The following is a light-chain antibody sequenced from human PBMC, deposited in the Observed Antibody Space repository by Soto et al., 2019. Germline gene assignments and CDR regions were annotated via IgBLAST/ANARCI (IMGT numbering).Light chain of an antibody. J-gene: IGKJ1*01. CDR1: QSVSSY. Sequence: EIVLTKSPATLSLSPGERATLSCRASQSVSSYLAWCQKKPGQAPRLLMYGASSRATGIPDRFSGSGSGTDFTLTITRLEPEDFAVYYCQQYASSRTFGQGTKVDIK. CDR2: GAS. CDR3: QQYASSRT. V-gene: IGKV3-20*01.